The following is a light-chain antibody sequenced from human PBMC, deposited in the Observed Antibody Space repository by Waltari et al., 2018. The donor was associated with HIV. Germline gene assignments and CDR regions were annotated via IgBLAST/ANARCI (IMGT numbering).Light chain of an antibody. Sequence: QSVLAEPRSVYVTPGPTVNISASESTSNVGNHYVFWYQHVTGLAPKLLIYRNNQRPSGVPDRFSGSKSGTSASLAISGLRTEDEAEYYCAVWDDRLSGRLFGGGTKVTVL. CDR3: AVWDDRLSGRL. J-gene: IGLJ2*01. CDR2: RNN. V-gene: IGLV1-47*01. CDR1: TSNVGNHY.